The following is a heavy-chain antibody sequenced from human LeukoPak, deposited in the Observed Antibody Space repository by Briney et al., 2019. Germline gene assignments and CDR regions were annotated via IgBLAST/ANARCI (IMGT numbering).Heavy chain of an antibody. CDR2: IYYSGST. J-gene: IGHJ4*02. CDR1: GGSISSYY. V-gene: IGHV4-59*01. Sequence: SETLSLTCTVSGGSISSYYWSWIRQPPGKGLEWIGYIYYSGSTNYNPSLKSRVTISVDTYKNQFSLQLSSVTAADTAVYYCARADYDILTGYHGLYYFDYWGQGTLVTVSS. D-gene: IGHD3-9*01. CDR3: ARADYDILTGYHGLYYFDY.